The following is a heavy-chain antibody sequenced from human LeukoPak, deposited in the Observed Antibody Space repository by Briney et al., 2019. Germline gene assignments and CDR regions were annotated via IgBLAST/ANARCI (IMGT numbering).Heavy chain of an antibody. V-gene: IGHV1-18*01. CDR3: ARDLVYSGSYNYFDY. D-gene: IGHD1-26*01. J-gene: IGHJ4*02. Sequence: ASVKVSCKASGYTFTSYGISWVRQAPGQGLEWMGGISAYNGNTNYAQKLQGRVTMTTDTSTSRAYMELRSLRSDDTAVYYCARDLVYSGSYNYFDYWGQGTLVTVSS. CDR2: ISAYNGNT. CDR1: GYTFTSYG.